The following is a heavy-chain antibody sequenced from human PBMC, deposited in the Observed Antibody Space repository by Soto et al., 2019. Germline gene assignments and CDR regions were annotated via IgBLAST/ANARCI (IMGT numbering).Heavy chain of an antibody. CDR2: VYWSDEN. CDR1: GFSLTSSGVG. J-gene: IGHJ5*02. Sequence: SGPTLVNPTQTLTLTCTFSGFSLTSSGVGVAWIRQPPGKALEWLATVYWSDENRYSPSLKNKLTITKDTSKNKVVLTMTNMDTLDTATYYCAHKEYYFATGSYYSVGWFDPWGQGILVTVSS. CDR3: AHKEYYFATGSYYSVGWFDP. D-gene: IGHD3-10*01. V-gene: IGHV2-5*01.